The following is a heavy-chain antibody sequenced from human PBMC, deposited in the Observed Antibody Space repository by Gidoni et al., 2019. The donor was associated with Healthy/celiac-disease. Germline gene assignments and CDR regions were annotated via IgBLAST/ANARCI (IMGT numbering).Heavy chain of an antibody. J-gene: IGHJ4*02. CDR1: GGSISSYY. Sequence: QVQLQESGPGLVKPSETLSLTCTVSGGSISSYYWSWIRQPPGKGLEWIGYIYYSGSTNYNPSLKSRVTISVDTSKNQFSLKLSSVTAADTAVYYCARGPYNSGYDCWGQGTLVTVSS. V-gene: IGHV4-59*01. CDR3: ARGPYNSGYDC. D-gene: IGHD5-12*01. CDR2: IYYSGST.